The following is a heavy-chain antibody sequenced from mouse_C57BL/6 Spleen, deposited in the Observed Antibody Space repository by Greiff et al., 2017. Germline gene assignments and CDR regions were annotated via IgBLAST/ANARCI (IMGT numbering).Heavy chain of an antibody. CDR2: INPSNGGT. D-gene: IGHD3-2*02. CDR3: ASQGGSSGYAMDY. J-gene: IGHJ4*01. Sequence: QVQLQQPGTELVKPGASVKLSCKASGYTFTSYWMHWVKQRPGQGLEWIGNINPSNGGTNYNEKFKSKATLTADKSSSTAYMQLSSLTSEDSAVYYCASQGGSSGYAMDYWGQGTSVTVSS. CDR1: GYTFTSYW. V-gene: IGHV1-53*01.